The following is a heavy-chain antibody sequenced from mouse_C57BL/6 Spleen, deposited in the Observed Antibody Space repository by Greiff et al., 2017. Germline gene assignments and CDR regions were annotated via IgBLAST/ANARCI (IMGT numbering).Heavy chain of an antibody. Sequence: QVQLQQSGPELVKPGASVKLSCKASGYTFTSYDINWVKQRPGQGLEWIGWIYPRDGSTTYNEKFKGKATLTVDTSSSTAYMELHSLTSDDSAVYFCARGVVANLYWYFDVWGTGTTVTVSS. CDR1: GYTFTSYD. CDR3: ARGVVANLYWYFDV. V-gene: IGHV1-85*01. J-gene: IGHJ1*03. D-gene: IGHD1-1*01. CDR2: IYPRDGST.